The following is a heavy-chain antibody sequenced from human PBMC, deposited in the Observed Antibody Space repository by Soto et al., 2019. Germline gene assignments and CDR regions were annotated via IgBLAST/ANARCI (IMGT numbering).Heavy chain of an antibody. CDR3: ARDRRYDILTGYYAYDY. CDR1: GYTFTSYG. V-gene: IGHV1-18*01. J-gene: IGHJ4*02. Sequence: ASVKVSCKASGYTFTSYGISWVRQAPGQGLEWMGWISAYNGNTNYAQKLQGRVTMTTDTSTSTAYMELRSLRSDDTAVYYCARDRRYDILTGYYAYDYWGQGTLVTVSS. CDR2: ISAYNGNT. D-gene: IGHD3-9*01.